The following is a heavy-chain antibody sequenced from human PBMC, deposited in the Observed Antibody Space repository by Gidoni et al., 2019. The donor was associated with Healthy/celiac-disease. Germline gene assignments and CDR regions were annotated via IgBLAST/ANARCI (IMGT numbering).Heavy chain of an antibody. V-gene: IGHV1-2*04. CDR1: GYTFTGDY. J-gene: IGHJ4*02. CDR2: INPNSGGT. CDR3: AREGTECSGGSCYPVLFDY. Sequence: QVQLVQSGAEVKKPGASVKVSCKASGYTFTGDYMHWVRPAPGQGLEWMGWINPNSGGTNYAQKFQGCVTMTRDTSISTAYMELSRLRSDDTAVYYCAREGTECSGGSCYPVLFDYWGQGTLVTVSS. D-gene: IGHD2-15*01.